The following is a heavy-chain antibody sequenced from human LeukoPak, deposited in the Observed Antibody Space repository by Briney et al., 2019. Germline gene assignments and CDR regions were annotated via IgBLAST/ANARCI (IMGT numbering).Heavy chain of an antibody. D-gene: IGHD6-13*01. V-gene: IGHV3-53*01. J-gene: IGHJ5*02. CDR1: GFXVSSNY. CDR3: ARLQGNWYIPA. CDR2: IYSGGTT. Sequence: GGSLRLSCEASGFXVSSNYMTWVRQAPGKGLEWVSVIYSGGTTYYADSVKGRFTISRDISKNMFYLQMNSLRAEDTAVYYCARLQGNWYIPAWGQGTLVTVSS.